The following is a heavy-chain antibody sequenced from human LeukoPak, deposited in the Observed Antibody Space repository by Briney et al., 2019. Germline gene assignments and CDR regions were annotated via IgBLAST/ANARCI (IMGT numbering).Heavy chain of an antibody. CDR1: GGSISSGGYY. CDR3: ARGYLNPFMSIFDY. CDR2: IYYSGST. D-gene: IGHD6-6*01. Sequence: SQTLSLTCTVSGGSISSGGYYWSWIRQHPGKGLEWIGYIYYSGSTYYNPSLKSRVTISVDTPKNQFSLKLSSVTAADTAVYYCARGYLNPFMSIFDYWGQGTLVTVSS. V-gene: IGHV4-31*03. J-gene: IGHJ4*02.